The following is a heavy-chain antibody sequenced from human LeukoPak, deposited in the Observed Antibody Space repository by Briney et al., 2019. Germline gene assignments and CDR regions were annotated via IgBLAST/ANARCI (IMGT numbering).Heavy chain of an antibody. V-gene: IGHV4-38-2*01. Sequence: SETLSLTCAVSGYSISSGYYWGWIRQPPGKGLEWIGSIYHSGSTYYNPSLKSRVTISVDTSKNRFFLKLSSVTAADTAVYYCARHDYLDRPGREYYFDYWGQGTLVTVSS. CDR3: ARHDYLDRPGREYYFDY. D-gene: IGHD4-11*01. CDR2: IYHSGST. CDR1: GYSISSGYY. J-gene: IGHJ4*02.